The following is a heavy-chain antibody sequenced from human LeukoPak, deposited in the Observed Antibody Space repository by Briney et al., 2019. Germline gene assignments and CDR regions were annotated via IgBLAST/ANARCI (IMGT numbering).Heavy chain of an antibody. CDR3: ARQTGSGLFILP. CDR1: GVSISSSNSY. J-gene: IGHJ4*02. V-gene: IGHV4-39*01. D-gene: IGHD3/OR15-3a*01. Sequence: AETLSLTCTVSGVSISSSNSYWGWIRQPPVKGLEWIGSIYYSGNTYYNASLKSQVSISIDTSKNQFSLRLTSVTAADTAVYYCARQTGSGLFILPGGQGTLVTVSS. CDR2: IYYSGNT.